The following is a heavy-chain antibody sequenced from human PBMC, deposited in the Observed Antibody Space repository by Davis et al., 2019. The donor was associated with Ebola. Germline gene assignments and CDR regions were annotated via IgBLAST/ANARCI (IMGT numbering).Heavy chain of an antibody. CDR1: GFIFRNYV. CDR2: ISSSGSTK. CDR3: VREWFGETD. D-gene: IGHD3-10*01. Sequence: GESLKISCAASGFIFRNYVMNWIRQAPGKGLEWVSDISSSGSTKNYADSVKGRFTISRDNAKNSLYLQMNSLGDEDTAVYYCVREWFGETDWGQGTLVTVSS. V-gene: IGHV3-48*02. J-gene: IGHJ4*02.